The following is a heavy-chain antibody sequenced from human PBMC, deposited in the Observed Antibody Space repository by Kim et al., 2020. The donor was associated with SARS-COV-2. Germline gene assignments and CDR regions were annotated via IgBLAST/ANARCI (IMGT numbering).Heavy chain of an antibody. CDR3: AREDYNSGSQLDY. Sequence: FADFVKGRLTSSRDNSKNTLYLQMNSLRAEDTSVYYCAREDYNSGSQLDYWGQGTLVTVSS. V-gene: IGHV3-30*01. J-gene: IGHJ4*02. D-gene: IGHD3-10*01.